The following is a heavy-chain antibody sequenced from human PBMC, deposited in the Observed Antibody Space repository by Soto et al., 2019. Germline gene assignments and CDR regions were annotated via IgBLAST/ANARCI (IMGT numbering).Heavy chain of an antibody. V-gene: IGHV5-51*01. CDR3: ARGYYFWSGPYHSHYGIDV. Sequence: GDSLTISCKGSGYSFTSYWIGWVRQMPGKGLEWMGIIYPGDSDTRYSPSFQGQVTISADKSISTAYLQWSSLKASDTAMYYCARGYYFWSGPYHSHYGIDVPSLGSSVTVS. CDR2: IYPGDSDT. CDR1: GYSFTSYW. J-gene: IGHJ6*02. D-gene: IGHD3-3*01.